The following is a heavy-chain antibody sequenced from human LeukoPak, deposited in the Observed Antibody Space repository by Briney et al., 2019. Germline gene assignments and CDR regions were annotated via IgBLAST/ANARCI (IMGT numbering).Heavy chain of an antibody. D-gene: IGHD2-2*01. Sequence: GGSLRLSCAASGFTFSSYGMHWVHQAPGKGLEWVAFIRYDGSNKYYADSVKGRFTISRDNSKNTLYLQMNSLRAEDTAVYYCAKDLEYCSSTSCYDYYYGMDVWGQGTTVTVSS. J-gene: IGHJ6*02. CDR1: GFTFSSYG. CDR3: AKDLEYCSSTSCYDYYYGMDV. V-gene: IGHV3-30*02. CDR2: IRYDGSNK.